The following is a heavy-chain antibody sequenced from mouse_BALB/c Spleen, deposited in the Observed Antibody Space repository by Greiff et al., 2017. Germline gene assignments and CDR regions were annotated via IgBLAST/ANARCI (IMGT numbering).Heavy chain of an antibody. Sequence: VQVVESGAELAKPGASVKMSCKASGYTFTSYWMHWVKQRPGQGLEWIGYINPSTGYTEYNQKFKDKATLTADKSSSTAYMQLSSLTSEDSAVYYCARSGKGAMDYWGQGTSVTVSS. V-gene: IGHV1-7*01. J-gene: IGHJ4*01. CDR3: ARSGKGAMDY. CDR1: GYTFTSYW. CDR2: INPSTGYT.